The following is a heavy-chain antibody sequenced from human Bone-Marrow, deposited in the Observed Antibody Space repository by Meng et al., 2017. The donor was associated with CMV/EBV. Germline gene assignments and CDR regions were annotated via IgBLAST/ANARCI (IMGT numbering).Heavy chain of an antibody. CDR1: GFTFMSYA. D-gene: IGHD3-22*01. V-gene: IGHV3-30*04. CDR3: SRDRMIVLGYGMDV. Sequence: GESLKIPCAASGFTFMSYAMHWVRQTPGKGLEWVAVVSYDGKNKYYADPVKGRITISRDNSNSTLYLQMNGLGAEDTAVNYCSRDRMIVLGYGMDVWGEGTAVTVSS. J-gene: IGHJ6*04. CDR2: VSYDGKNK.